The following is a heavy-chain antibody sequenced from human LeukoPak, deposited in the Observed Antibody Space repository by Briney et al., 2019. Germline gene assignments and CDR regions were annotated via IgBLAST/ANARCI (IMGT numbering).Heavy chain of an antibody. CDR3: ARDVLDNYDSSGRGGLFDI. CDR1: GFTFSSYD. CDR2: IGTAGDT. Sequence: PGGSLRLSCAASGFTFSSYDMHWVRQATGKGLEWVSAIGTAGDTYYPGPVKGRFTISRENAKNSLYLQMNSLRAGDTAVYYCARDVLDNYDSSGRGGLFDIWGQGKMVTVSS. J-gene: IGHJ3*02. V-gene: IGHV3-13*01. D-gene: IGHD3-22*01.